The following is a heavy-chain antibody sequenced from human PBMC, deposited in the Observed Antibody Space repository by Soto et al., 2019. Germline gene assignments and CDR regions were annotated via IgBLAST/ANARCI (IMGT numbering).Heavy chain of an antibody. CDR3: ARRRAILERRGIDAFDI. CDR2: IYPGDSDT. Sequence: RKISCKGSGYSFTSYWIGWVRQMPGKGLEWMGIIYPGDSDTRYSPSFQGQVTISADKSISTAYLQWSSLKASDTAMYYCARRRAILERRGIDAFDIWGQGTMVTVSS. D-gene: IGHD1-1*01. J-gene: IGHJ3*02. CDR1: GYSFTSYW. V-gene: IGHV5-51*01.